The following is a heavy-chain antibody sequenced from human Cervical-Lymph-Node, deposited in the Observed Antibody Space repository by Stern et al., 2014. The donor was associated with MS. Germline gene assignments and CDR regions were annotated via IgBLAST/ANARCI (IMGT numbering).Heavy chain of an antibody. CDR1: GFTFSSYG. Sequence: QVQLVESGGGVVQPGRSLRLSCAASGFTFSSYGMHWVRQAPGKGLAWVAVISYDGSNKYYADSVKGRFTISRDNSKNTLYLQMNSLRAEDTAVYYCAKSSSPSHYYYYGMDVWGQGTTVTVSS. J-gene: IGHJ6*02. V-gene: IGHV3-30*18. CDR3: AKSSSPSHYYYYGMDV. D-gene: IGHD6-6*01. CDR2: ISYDGSNK.